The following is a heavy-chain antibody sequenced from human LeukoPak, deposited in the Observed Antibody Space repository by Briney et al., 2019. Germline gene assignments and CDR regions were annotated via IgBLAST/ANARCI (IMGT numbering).Heavy chain of an antibody. D-gene: IGHD3-3*01. CDR3: AMGYDFWSGHH. CDR1: GLTFSSYS. CDR2: ISSSSSYI. V-gene: IGHV3-21*01. Sequence: GGSLRLSCAASGLTFSSYSMNWVRQAPGKGLEWVSSISSSSSYIYYADSVKGRFTISRDNAKNSLYLQMNSLRAEDTAVYYCAMGYDFWSGHHWGQGTLVTVSS. J-gene: IGHJ5*02.